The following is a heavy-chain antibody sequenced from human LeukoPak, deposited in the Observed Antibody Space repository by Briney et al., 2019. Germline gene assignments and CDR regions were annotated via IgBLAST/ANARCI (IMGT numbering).Heavy chain of an antibody. V-gene: IGHV3-23*01. Sequence: GGSLRLSCAASGFAFSSYAMSWVRQAPGKGLEWVSAISGSGGSTYYADSVKGRFTFSRDNSKNTLYLQMNSLRAEDTAVYYCAKKVKTYSSGWYDGPLYYFDYWGQGTLVTVSS. D-gene: IGHD6-19*01. CDR3: AKKVKTYSSGWYDGPLYYFDY. J-gene: IGHJ4*02. CDR2: ISGSGGST. CDR1: GFAFSSYA.